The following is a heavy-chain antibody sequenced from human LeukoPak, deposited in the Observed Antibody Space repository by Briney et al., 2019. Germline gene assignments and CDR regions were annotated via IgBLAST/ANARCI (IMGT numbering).Heavy chain of an antibody. D-gene: IGHD3-3*01. J-gene: IGHJ5*02. CDR2: IYYSGST. CDR3: ARENDVSANLRRNGFDP. CDR1: GGSISNKMHY. Sequence: PSETLSLTCTVSGGSISNKMHYWAWIRQPPGKGLEWIGSIYYSGSTYSNPSLKSRVTISVDTSKNQFSLKLSSLTAADTAVYYWARENDVSANLRRNGFDPWGQGTLVTVSS. V-gene: IGHV4-39*07.